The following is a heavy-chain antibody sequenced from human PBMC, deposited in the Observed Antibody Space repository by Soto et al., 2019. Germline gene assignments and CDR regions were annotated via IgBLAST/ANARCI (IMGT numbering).Heavy chain of an antibody. CDR1: GFTVSSNY. J-gene: IGHJ6*02. Sequence: EVQLVESGGGLVQPGGSLRLSCAASGFTVSSNYMSWVRQAPGKGLEWVSVIYSDGNTYYADSVKGRFTISRHNSKNTLYLQMNSLRAEDTAVYYCARDPYYDNSGYLASNGMDVWGQGTTVTVSS. V-gene: IGHV3-53*04. CDR3: ARDPYYDNSGYLASNGMDV. CDR2: IYSDGNT. D-gene: IGHD3-22*01.